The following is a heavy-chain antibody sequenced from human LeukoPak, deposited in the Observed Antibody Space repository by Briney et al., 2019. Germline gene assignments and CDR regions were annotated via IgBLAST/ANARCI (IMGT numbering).Heavy chain of an antibody. Sequence: ASVKVSCKASGGTFSSYAISWVRQAPGQGLEWMGWINTNTGNPTYAQGFTGRFVFSLDTSVSTAYLQISSLKAEDTAVYYCARASRLWYSSGWYSPRFDPWGQGTLVTVSS. J-gene: IGHJ5*02. V-gene: IGHV7-4-1*02. CDR2: INTNTGNP. D-gene: IGHD6-19*01. CDR1: GGTFSSYA. CDR3: ARASRLWYSSGWYSPRFDP.